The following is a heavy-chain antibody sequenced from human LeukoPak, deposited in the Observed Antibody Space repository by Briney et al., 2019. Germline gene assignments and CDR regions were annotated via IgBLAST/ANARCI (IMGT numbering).Heavy chain of an antibody. J-gene: IGHJ4*02. Sequence: PSETLSLTCTVSGYSISSGYYWGWIRQPPGKGLECIGTIYRSGSTYYNPSLKRRFTISVDTSRNQFSLQLSSVTAADTAVYYCARNAGDYTKPSDYWGQGTLVTVSP. V-gene: IGHV4-38-2*02. CDR2: IYRSGST. CDR1: GYSISSGYY. D-gene: IGHD4-11*01. CDR3: ARNAGDYTKPSDY.